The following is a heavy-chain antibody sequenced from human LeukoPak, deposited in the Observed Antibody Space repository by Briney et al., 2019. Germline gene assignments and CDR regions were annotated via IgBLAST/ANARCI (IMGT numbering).Heavy chain of an antibody. Sequence: GGSLRLSCEASGFDFSSHWMHWVRHAPGKGLVWISNIRGDGSLLVYADSVKGRFTVSRDNAKNTLFLHMTSLRAEDTAVYYCAKAEKYYDILTGFDYWGQGTLVTVSS. D-gene: IGHD3-9*01. V-gene: IGHV3-74*01. J-gene: IGHJ4*02. CDR2: IRGDGSLL. CDR1: GFDFSSHW. CDR3: AKAEKYYDILTGFDY.